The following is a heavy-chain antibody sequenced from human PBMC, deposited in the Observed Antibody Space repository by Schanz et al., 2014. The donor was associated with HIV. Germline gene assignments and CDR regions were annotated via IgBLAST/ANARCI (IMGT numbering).Heavy chain of an antibody. CDR1: GFTFSSYG. CDR2: IWYGGSNK. V-gene: IGHV3-33*06. CDR3: AKVGRIYSTTWIDY. J-gene: IGHJ4*02. D-gene: IGHD2-2*01. Sequence: QVQLVESGGGVVQPGRSLRLSCAASGFTFSSYGMHWVRQAPGKGLEWMAVIWYGGSNKYYADSVKGRFTISRDNSKNTLYLQMNSLRREDTAVYYCAKVGRIYSTTWIDYWGQGTLVTVSS.